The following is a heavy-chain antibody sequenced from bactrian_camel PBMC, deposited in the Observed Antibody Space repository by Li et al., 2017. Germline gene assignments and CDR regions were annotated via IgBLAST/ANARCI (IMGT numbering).Heavy chain of an antibody. CDR1: EFAVTTRA. J-gene: IGHJ7*01. V-gene: IGHV3S31*01. Sequence: VQLVESGGGLVQPGGSLRLSCAASEFAVTTRAMTWVRQAPGKGLEWISRMSSGSDRASYADSVKGRFTISRDNAKNTLYLQMNSLKPEDTAMYYCTKSLNYNMDNWGKGTQVTVS. CDR2: MSSGSDRA.